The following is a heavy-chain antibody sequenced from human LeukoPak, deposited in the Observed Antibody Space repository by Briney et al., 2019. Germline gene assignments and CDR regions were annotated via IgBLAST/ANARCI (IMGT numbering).Heavy chain of an antibody. J-gene: IGHJ6*02. Sequence: ASVKVSCKASAYTFTNYYLHWVRQAPGQGLEWMGIINPSGGSTSYAQKFQGRVTMTRDTSISTAYMELNSLTSDDTAVYYCATYSNSTLQYYYGLDVWGQGTTVTVSS. V-gene: IGHV1-46*01. CDR2: INPSGGST. CDR3: ATYSNSTLQYYYGLDV. CDR1: AYTFTNYY. D-gene: IGHD6-13*01.